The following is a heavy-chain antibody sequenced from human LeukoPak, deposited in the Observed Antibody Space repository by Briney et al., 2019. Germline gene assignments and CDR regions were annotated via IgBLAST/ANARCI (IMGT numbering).Heavy chain of an antibody. Sequence: GGSLRLSCAASGFTFSSYAMSWVRQAPGKGLEWVSAISGSGGSTYYADSVKGRSTISGDNSKNTLYLQMNSLRAEDTAVYYCAKPYDILTGPDYWGQGTLVTVSS. CDR2: ISGSGGST. D-gene: IGHD3-9*01. CDR3: AKPYDILTGPDY. J-gene: IGHJ4*02. CDR1: GFTFSSYA. V-gene: IGHV3-23*01.